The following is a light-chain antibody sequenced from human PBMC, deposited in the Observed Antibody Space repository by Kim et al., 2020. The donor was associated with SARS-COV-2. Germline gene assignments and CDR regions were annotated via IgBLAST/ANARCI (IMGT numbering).Light chain of an antibody. Sequence: DIQMTQSPSSLSPSVGDTVTITCRASQSISSYLNWYQQKPGKAPKLLIYAATSLQSGVPSRFSGSGSGTDFTLTISSLQPEDFASYYCQQSYSTPRSFGQRAKVDSK. CDR2: AAT. V-gene: IGKV1-39*01. J-gene: IGKJ1*01. CDR1: QSISSY. CDR3: QQSYSTPRS.